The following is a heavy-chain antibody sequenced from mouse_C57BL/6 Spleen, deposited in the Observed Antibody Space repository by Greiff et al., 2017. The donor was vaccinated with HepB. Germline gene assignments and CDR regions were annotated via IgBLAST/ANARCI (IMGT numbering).Heavy chain of an antibody. CDR3: ARGGVITTVDFDY. Sequence: EVQLQQSGPELVKPGASVKMSCKASGYTFTDYNMHWVKQSHGKSLEWIGYINPNNGGTSYNQKFKGKATLTVNKSSSTAYMELRSLTSEDSAVYYCARGGVITTVDFDYWGQGTTLTVSS. D-gene: IGHD1-1*01. J-gene: IGHJ2*01. CDR1: GYTFTDYN. CDR2: INPNNGGT. V-gene: IGHV1-22*01.